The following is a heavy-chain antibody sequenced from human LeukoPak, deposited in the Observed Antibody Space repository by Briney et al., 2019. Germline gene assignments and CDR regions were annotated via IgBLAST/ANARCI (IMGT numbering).Heavy chain of an antibody. CDR3: ARIRGGCYSDAFDI. J-gene: IGHJ3*02. D-gene: IGHD3-22*01. CDR2: ISGSGNST. V-gene: IGHV3-23*01. CDR1: GFTFSSYV. Sequence: GGSLRLSCAASGFTFSSYVMSWVRQAPGKGLEWVPAISGSGNSTYYAASLKGRFTISRDNSKNTLYLQMSSLRAEDTAAYYCARIRGGCYSDAFDIWGQGTMVTVSS.